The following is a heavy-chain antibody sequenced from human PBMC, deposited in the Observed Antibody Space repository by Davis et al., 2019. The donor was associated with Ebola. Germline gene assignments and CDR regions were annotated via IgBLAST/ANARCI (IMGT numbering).Heavy chain of an antibody. D-gene: IGHD6-13*01. CDR1: GFTFSSSA. V-gene: IGHV3-23*01. J-gene: IGHJ6*02. Sequence: GESLKISCAASGFTFSSSAMSWGRQAPGKGLEWVSSIGGSGGSIYYADSVKGRFTISRDNSKNTLYLQMNSLRAEDTAVYYCARDSPGNGMDVWGQGATVTVSS. CDR3: ARDSPGNGMDV. CDR2: IGGSGGSI.